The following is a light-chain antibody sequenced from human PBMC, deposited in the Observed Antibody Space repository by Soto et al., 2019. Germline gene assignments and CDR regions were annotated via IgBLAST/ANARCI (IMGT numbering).Light chain of an antibody. CDR1: QSVSSN. CDR3: QQYNNWPPWT. CDR2: GAS. J-gene: IGKJ1*01. V-gene: IGKV3-15*01. Sequence: EIVMTQSPATLSVSPGERATLSCRASQSVSSNLAWYQQKPGQAPRLLIYGASTRANGIPARFSGSGSGTEFTLTISGLQSEDFAVYDCQQYNNWPPWTFGQGTKVEIK.